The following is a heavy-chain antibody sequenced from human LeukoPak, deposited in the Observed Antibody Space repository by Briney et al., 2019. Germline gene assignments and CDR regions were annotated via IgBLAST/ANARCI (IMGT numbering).Heavy chain of an antibody. Sequence: PSETLSLTCTVSGGSISTANYYWGWVRQPPGKGLEWIGNIFYSGSTYYSPPLKSRLTISLDTSRNQFSLRLTSVTAADTAVYYCARADLGYESDAFDIWGQGTMVTVSS. CDR1: GGSISTANYY. CDR2: IFYSGST. V-gene: IGHV4-39*07. CDR3: ARADLGYESDAFDI. D-gene: IGHD5-12*01. J-gene: IGHJ3*02.